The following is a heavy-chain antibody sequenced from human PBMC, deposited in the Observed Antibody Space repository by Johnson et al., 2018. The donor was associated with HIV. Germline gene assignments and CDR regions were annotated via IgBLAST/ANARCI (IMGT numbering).Heavy chain of an antibody. V-gene: IGHV3-13*01. CDR2: IGTAGDT. J-gene: IGHJ3*02. CDR3: ARAADSGGLWFGEEKAFDI. D-gene: IGHD3-10*01. Sequence: VQLVESGGGLIQPGGSLRLSCAASGFTFSSYDMHWVRQATGKGLEWVSAIGTAGDTYYPGSVKGRSPISRYNAKNSLSLQMNSLRAEDTAVYYCARAADSGGLWFGEEKAFDIWGQGTMVTVSS. CDR1: GFTFSSYD.